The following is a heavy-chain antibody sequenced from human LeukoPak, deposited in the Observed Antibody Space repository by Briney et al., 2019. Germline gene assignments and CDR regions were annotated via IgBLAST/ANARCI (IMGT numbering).Heavy chain of an antibody. D-gene: IGHD4-17*01. V-gene: IGHV3-7*04. J-gene: IGHJ6*03. CDR2: IKQDGSEK. Sequence: GSLVLSFAASWFPFSSYWMSWVRPAPGKGAGWVASIKQDGSEKYYVDSVKGRFTISRDNAKNSLYLQMNSLRAEDTAVYYCARGSRSTVTTGNYCYYYYMDVWGKGTTVTVSS. CDR1: WFPFSSYW. CDR3: ARGSRSTVTTGNYCYYYYMDV.